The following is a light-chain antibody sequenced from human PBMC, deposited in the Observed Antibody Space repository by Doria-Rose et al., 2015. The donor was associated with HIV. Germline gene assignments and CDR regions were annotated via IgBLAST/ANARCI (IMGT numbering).Light chain of an antibody. J-gene: IGKJ1*01. CDR1: QSVSRY. CDR3: QQRSNWPTWT. V-gene: IGKV3-11*01. CDR2: DAS. Sequence: VLTQPPATLSLPPGERATLSCKASQSVSRYLAWYQQKPGQAPRLLIYDASNRAAGIPARFSGSGSGTDFTLTISSLGPEDFAVYYCQQRSNWPTWTFGQGTKVEIK.